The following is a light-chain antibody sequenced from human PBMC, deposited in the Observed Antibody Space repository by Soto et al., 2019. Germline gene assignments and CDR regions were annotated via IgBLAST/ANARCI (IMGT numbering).Light chain of an antibody. CDR2: GAS. CDR1: QRVSSIF. CDR3: QQYGNSS. J-gene: IGKJ5*01. V-gene: IGKV3-20*01. Sequence: PGERATLSYRASQRVSSIFLAWHQHKPGQAPRLLIYGASSRATGIPDRFSGSGSGTDFTVTISRLEPEDFAVYYCQQYGNSSFGQGTRLEIK.